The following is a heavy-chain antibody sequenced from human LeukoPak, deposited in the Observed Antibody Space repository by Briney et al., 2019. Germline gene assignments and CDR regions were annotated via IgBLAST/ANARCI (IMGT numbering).Heavy chain of an antibody. J-gene: IGHJ6*04. CDR3: ARQGVVVPAATYYYYYYGMDV. CDR1: GGSISSGDYS. D-gene: IGHD2-2*01. Sequence: SETLSLTCAVSGGSISSGDYSWSWIRQPPGKGLEWIGYIYHSGSTLYNPSLKSRVTISVDKSKNQFSLKLSSVTAADTAVYYCARQGVVVPAATYYYYYYGMDVWGKGTTVTVSS. CDR2: IYHSGST. V-gene: IGHV4-30-2*01.